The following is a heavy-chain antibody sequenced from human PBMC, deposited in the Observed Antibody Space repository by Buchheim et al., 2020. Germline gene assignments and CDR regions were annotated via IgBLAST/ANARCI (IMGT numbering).Heavy chain of an antibody. CDR1: GFTLSDYW. CDR3: AKVAGYCSSTSCYTNYYYYGMDV. CDR2: VNGDGSTT. V-gene: IGHV3-74*01. J-gene: IGHJ6*02. Sequence: EVQLVESGGGLVQPGGSLRLSCAASGFTLSDYWMHWVRQAPGEGLIWVSRVNGDGSTTGYADSVKGRFTISRDNAKNTLYLQMNSLRAEDTAVYYCAKVAGYCSSTSCYTNYYYYGMDVWGQGTT. D-gene: IGHD2-2*02.